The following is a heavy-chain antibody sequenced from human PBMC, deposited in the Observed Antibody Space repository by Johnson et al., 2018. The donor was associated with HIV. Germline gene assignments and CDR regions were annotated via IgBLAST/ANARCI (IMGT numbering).Heavy chain of an antibody. J-gene: IGHJ3*02. V-gene: IGHV3-9*01. D-gene: IGHD3-16*01. CDR3: ARDRGWGDAFDI. CDR1: GVKLDDYA. CDR2: ISWNSHIV. Sequence: VQLVESGGGLVQPGRSLRLSCVASGVKLDDYAMHWVRQPPGQGLEWVAGISWNSHIVDYADSVKGRVTISRDTAKNSLYLQMNSPRAEDTALYYCARDRGWGDAFDIWGQGTMVTVSS.